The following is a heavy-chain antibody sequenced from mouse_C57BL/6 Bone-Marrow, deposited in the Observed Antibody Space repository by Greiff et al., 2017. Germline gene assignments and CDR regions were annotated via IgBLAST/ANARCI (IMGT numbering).Heavy chain of an antibody. CDR2: INPGSGGT. Sequence: QVQLQQSGAELVRPGTSVKVSCKASGYAFTNYLIEWVKQRPGQGLEWIGVINPGSGGTNYNEKFKGKATLTADKSSSTAYLQLSSLTSEDSAVYFCGRSDYSRAWFAYWGQGTLVTVSA. D-gene: IGHD2-5*01. CDR3: GRSDYSRAWFAY. J-gene: IGHJ3*01. V-gene: IGHV1-54*01. CDR1: GYAFTNYL.